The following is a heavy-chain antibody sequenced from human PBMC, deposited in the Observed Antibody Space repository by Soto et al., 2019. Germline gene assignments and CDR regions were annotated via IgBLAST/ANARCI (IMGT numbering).Heavy chain of an antibody. J-gene: IGHJ5*02. Sequence: PSETLSLTCTLSGAALSSGGYFSTWFRQPPGGGLGWLGYIYYSGGTNYNPSLKIRVTICLYKSKSHFARKLSSAAAADTAVYYCTREQSDDNYFDPWGQGTLVTDSS. D-gene: IGHD6-19*01. CDR3: TREQSDDNYFDP. CDR1: GAALSSGGYF. CDR2: IYYSGGT. V-gene: IGHV4-61*03.